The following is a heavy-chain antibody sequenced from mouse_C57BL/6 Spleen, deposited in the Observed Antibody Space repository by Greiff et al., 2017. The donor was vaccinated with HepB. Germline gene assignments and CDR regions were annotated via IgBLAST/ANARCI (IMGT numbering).Heavy chain of an antibody. D-gene: IGHD4-1*01. J-gene: IGHJ4*01. V-gene: IGHV5-17*01. CDR3: ARLTGTGYAMDY. CDR2: ISSGSSTI. CDR1: GFTFGDYG. Sequence: EVQRVESGGGLVKPGGSLKLSCAASGFTFGDYGMHWVRQAPEKGLEWVAYISSGSSTIYYADTVKGRFTISRDNAKNTLFLQMTSLRSEDTAMYYCARLTGTGYAMDYWGQGTSVTVSS.